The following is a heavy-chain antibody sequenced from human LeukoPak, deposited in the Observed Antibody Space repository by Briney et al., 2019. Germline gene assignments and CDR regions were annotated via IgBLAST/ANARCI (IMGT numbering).Heavy chain of an antibody. Sequence: ASVKVSCKVPGYTLTELSMHWVRQAPGQGLEWMGWISAYNGNTNYAQKLQGRVTMTTDTSTSTAYMELRSLRSDDTAVYYCARALLWFGDPTVDYWGQGTLVTVSS. CDR1: GYTLTELS. J-gene: IGHJ4*02. CDR3: ARALLWFGDPTVDY. CDR2: ISAYNGNT. D-gene: IGHD3-10*01. V-gene: IGHV1-18*01.